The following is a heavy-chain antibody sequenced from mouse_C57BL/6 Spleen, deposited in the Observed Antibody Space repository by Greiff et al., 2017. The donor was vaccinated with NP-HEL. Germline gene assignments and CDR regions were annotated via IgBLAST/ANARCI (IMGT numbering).Heavy chain of an antibody. CDR2: IYPSDSET. CDR1: GYTFTSYW. J-gene: IGHJ4*01. CDR3: ARLYYYARDY. Sequence: VQLQQPGAELVRPGSSVKLSCKASGYTFTSYWMDWVKQRPGQGLEWIGNIYPSDSETHYNQKFKDKATLTVAKSSSPAYMQLSSLTSEDSAVYYCARLYYYARDYWGQGTSVTVSS. V-gene: IGHV1-61*01.